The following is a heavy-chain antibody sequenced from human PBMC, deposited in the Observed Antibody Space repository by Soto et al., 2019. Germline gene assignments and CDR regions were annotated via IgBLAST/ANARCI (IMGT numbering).Heavy chain of an antibody. CDR3: ARSGYSLAWGY. Sequence: EVQLVESGGGLIPPGGSLRLSCAASGFLVNSAYMTWVRQAPGKGLEWLSMINSDGRTRYAESVKGRFTIPRDNSKNRLDLQINSLWGEDTAMYYCARSGYSLAWGYWGQGTLVIVTS. V-gene: IGHV3-53*01. CDR2: INSDGRT. CDR1: GFLVNSAY. J-gene: IGHJ4*02. D-gene: IGHD5-18*01.